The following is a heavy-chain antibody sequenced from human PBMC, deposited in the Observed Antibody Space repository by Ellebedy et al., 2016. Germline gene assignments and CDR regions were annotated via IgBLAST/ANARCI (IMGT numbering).Heavy chain of an antibody. J-gene: IGHJ4*02. Sequence: ASVKVSCKGSGGAFSSYAITWVRQAPGQGLEWMGRIIPLLGTPNYAQKFQGRVTITAEKSADTVYLYLSSLRSEDTAVYYCARIPYSTFTAPPFDYWGQGTLVTVSS. V-gene: IGHV1-69*04. CDR1: GGAFSSYA. CDR2: IIPLLGTP. D-gene: IGHD6-13*01. CDR3: ARIPYSTFTAPPFDY.